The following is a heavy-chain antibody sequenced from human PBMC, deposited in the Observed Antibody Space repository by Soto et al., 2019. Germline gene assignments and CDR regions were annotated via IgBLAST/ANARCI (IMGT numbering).Heavy chain of an antibody. CDR1: GFSLTTSGVA. D-gene: IGHD3-10*01. CDR2: IYWDDDK. V-gene: IGHV2-5*02. CDR3: AHIPGSGQLLYSYYYYMDV. Sequence: QITLKESGPTLVKPTQTLTLTCTFSGFSLTTSGVAVGWIRQPPGKALEWLALIYWDDDKRSSPSLKSRLTITKDTSKNPVVLTMTNMDPVDTATYYCAHIPGSGQLLYSYYYYMDVWGKGTTVTVSS. J-gene: IGHJ6*03.